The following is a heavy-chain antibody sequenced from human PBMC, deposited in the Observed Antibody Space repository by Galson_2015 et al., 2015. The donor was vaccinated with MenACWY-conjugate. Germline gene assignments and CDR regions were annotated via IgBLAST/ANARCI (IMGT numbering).Heavy chain of an antibody. CDR1: GYTFTKYW. V-gene: IGHV5-51*01. D-gene: IGHD6-6*01. CDR3: ARGASSSSSVRYWFDP. J-gene: IGHJ5*02. Sequence: SGAEVKKPGESLKISCKGSGYTFTKYWIGWVCQTPGKGLEWMGIIFPGDSDTRYSPSFQGQVTISADRSISTAYLQWSSLKASDTAMYYCARGASSSSSVRYWFDPWGQGTLVIVSS. CDR2: IFPGDSDT.